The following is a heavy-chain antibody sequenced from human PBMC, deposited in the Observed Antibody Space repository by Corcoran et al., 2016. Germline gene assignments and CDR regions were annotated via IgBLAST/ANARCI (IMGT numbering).Heavy chain of an antibody. J-gene: IGHJ4*02. D-gene: IGHD1-20*01. CDR3: TRAVYNWNGGGYFDY. CDR1: GFTFGDYA. Sequence: EVQLVESGGGLVQPGRSLRLSCTASGFTFGDYAMSWFRQAPGQGLEWVGFIRSKAYGGTTEYAASVKGRFTISRDDSKSIAYLQMNSLKTEDTAVYYCTRAVYNWNGGGYFDYWGQGTLVTVSS. CDR2: IRSKAYGGTT. V-gene: IGHV3-49*03.